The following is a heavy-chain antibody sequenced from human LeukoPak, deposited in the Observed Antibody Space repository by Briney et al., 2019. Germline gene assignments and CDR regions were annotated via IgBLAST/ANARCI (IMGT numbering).Heavy chain of an antibody. D-gene: IGHD3/OR15-3a*01. CDR3: ARPDGTGEHIFGI. CDR2: IYYSRTN. CDR1: VGSISSSDYY. V-gene: IGHV4-39*01. J-gene: IGHJ3*02. Sequence: PSQTLSLTCTVSVGSISSSDYYGAWIRQPPGKGLEWIASIYYSRTNYYNPSLKSRITISVDTSRTQFSLNLSTVTAADTAVYFCARPDGTGEHIFGIWGQGTMVTVSS.